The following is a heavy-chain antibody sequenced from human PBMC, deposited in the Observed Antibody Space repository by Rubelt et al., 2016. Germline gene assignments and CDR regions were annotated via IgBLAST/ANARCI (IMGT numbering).Heavy chain of an antibody. J-gene: IGHJ4*02. V-gene: IGHV1-8*02. CDR1: GYTFTGYY. CDR2: MNPNSGNT. CDR3: ARGLI. D-gene: IGHD3-10*01. Sequence: QVQLVQSGPEVKTPGASVRVSCKASGYTFTGYYIHWVRQAPGQGLEWMGWMNPNSGNTGYAQKFQGRVTLTRNISISTAYLYLSSLRAEDTAVYYCARGLIWGQGTLVAVSS.